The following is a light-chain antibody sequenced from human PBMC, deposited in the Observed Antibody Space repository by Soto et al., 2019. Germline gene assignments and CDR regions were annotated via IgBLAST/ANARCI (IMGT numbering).Light chain of an antibody. CDR1: QSINNW. CDR3: QQYSSDST. J-gene: IGKJ1*01. Sequence: DIRMTQSPSTLSASVGDRVTITCRASQSINNWLAWYQQKPGKAPKLLIYRASSLENGVQSRFSGRGSGTAFIFTITSLQPDDFATYYCQQYSSDSTFGQGNKVEIK. CDR2: RAS. V-gene: IGKV1-5*03.